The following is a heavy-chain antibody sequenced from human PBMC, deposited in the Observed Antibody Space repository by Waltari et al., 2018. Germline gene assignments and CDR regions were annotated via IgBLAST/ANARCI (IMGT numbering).Heavy chain of an antibody. CDR2: INPNNGDT. V-gene: IGHV1-2*02. Sequence: VPVLQSGAEVEKPGASVKVSCKASGYTFTDYYMFCVRQAPGQGLEWMGWINPNNGDTIYAQNFRGRVTMTRDTSISTAYMELNRLTSDDTAVYYCARMDRYYYTMDVWGQGTTVTVSS. CDR1: GYTFTDYY. CDR3: ARMDRYYYTMDV. D-gene: IGHD2-2*03. J-gene: IGHJ6*02.